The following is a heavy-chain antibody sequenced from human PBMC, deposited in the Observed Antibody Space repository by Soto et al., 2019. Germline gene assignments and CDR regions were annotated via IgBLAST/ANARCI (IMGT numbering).Heavy chain of an antibody. CDR1: GGSISSSSYY. CDR3: ARRGRGAGTFFG. D-gene: IGHD1-7*01. V-gene: IGHV4-39*01. CDR2: IYYSGST. J-gene: IGHJ4*02. Sequence: SETLSLTCTVSGGSISSSSYYWGWIRQPPGKGLEWIGSIYYSGSTYYNPSLKSRGTISVDTSKNQFSLKLSSVTAADTAVYYCARRGRGAGTFFGWGQGTLVTVSS.